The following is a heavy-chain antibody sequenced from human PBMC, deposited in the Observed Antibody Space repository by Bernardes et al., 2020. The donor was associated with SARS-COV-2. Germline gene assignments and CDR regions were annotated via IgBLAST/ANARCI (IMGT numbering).Heavy chain of an antibody. D-gene: IGHD3-22*01. V-gene: IGHV2-70*11. J-gene: IGHJ4*02. CDR3: ARIHYYDSSGYYYIDY. CDR1: GFSLSTSGMC. CDR2: IDWDDDK. Sequence: SGPTLVKPTQTLTLTCTFSGFSLSTSGMCVSWIRQPPGKALEWLARIDWDDDKYYSTSLKTRLTISKDTSKNQVVLTMTNMDPVHTATYYCARIHYYDSSGYYYIDYWGQGTLVTVSS.